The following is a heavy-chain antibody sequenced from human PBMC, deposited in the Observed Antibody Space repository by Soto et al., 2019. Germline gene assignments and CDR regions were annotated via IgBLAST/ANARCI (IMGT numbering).Heavy chain of an antibody. Sequence: GGSLRLSCAASGFTFTNYAMHWACQAPGKGLEWVAVISSDGNTKYYADSVKGRFTISRDNSRNTLYLQINSLRAEDTAVYYCARAPSGEGYMDLWXQGTTVTVSS. D-gene: IGHD2-15*01. J-gene: IGHJ6*02. CDR1: GFTFTNYA. CDR2: ISSDGNTK. CDR3: ARAPSGEGYMDL. V-gene: IGHV3-30-3*01.